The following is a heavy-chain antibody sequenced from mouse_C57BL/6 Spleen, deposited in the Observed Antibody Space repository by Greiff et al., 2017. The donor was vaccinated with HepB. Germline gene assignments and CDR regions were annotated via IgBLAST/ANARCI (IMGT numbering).Heavy chain of an antibody. CDR2: INPNNGGT. D-gene: IGHD2-1*01. Sequence: EVQLQQSGPELVKPGASVKISCKASGYTFTDYYMNWVKQSHGKSLEWIGDINPNNGGTSYNQKFKGKATLTVDKSSSTAYMELRSLTSEDSAVYYCARVGTYGNYDYWGQGTTLTVSS. V-gene: IGHV1-26*01. J-gene: IGHJ2*01. CDR3: ARVGTYGNYDY. CDR1: GYTFTDYY.